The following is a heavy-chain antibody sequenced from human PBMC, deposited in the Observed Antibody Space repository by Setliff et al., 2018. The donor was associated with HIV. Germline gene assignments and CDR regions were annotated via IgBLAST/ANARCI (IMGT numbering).Heavy chain of an antibody. D-gene: IGHD3-10*01. Sequence: PSETLSLTCAVSGYSISSGYYWGWIRQPLGKGLEWIGSIFHTGSAYYNPSLKSRVILSIDTAKNEFSLKLSSVTAPDTAVYYCARHPGSGSYTIPYLFDYWGQGRLVTVSS. CDR2: IFHTGSA. V-gene: IGHV4-38-2*01. CDR3: ARHPGSGSYTIPYLFDY. J-gene: IGHJ4*02. CDR1: GYSISSGYY.